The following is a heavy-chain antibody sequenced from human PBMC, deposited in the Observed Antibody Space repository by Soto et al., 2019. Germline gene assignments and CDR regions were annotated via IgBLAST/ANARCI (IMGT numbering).Heavy chain of an antibody. CDR1: GGTFSSYA. CDR2: IIPIFGTA. Sequence: QVQLVQSGAEVKKPGSSVKVSCKASGGTFSSYAISWVRQAPGQGLEWMGGIIPIFGTANYAQKFQGRVTITADESTRTADMELSSLRSEDTAVYYCARAVNYYDSSGYSGPDYWGQGTLVTVSS. D-gene: IGHD3-22*01. CDR3: ARAVNYYDSSGYSGPDY. J-gene: IGHJ4*02. V-gene: IGHV1-69*12.